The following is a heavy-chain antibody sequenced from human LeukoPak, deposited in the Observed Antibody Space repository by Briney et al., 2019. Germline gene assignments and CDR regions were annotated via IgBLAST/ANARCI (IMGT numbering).Heavy chain of an antibody. Sequence: GGSLRLSCAASGFTFSTHSMYWVRQAPGKGLEWVSSISASSKFIHYAESVRGRFTISRDNAKNSLYLQMSSLGAQDTAVYYCARPATGYCSSAGCHWDSWGQGTLVTVSS. CDR3: ARPATGYCSSAGCHWDS. CDR2: ISASSKFI. V-gene: IGHV3-21*01. J-gene: IGHJ4*02. D-gene: IGHD2-2*01. CDR1: GFTFSTHS.